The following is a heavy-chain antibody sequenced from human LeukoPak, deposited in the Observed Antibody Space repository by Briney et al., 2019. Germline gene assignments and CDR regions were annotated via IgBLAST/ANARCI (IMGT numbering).Heavy chain of an antibody. CDR3: ARGPSGWGFDY. D-gene: IGHD6-19*01. J-gene: IGHJ4*02. V-gene: IGHV4-59*01. CDR1: GGSISSYY. CDR2: IYYSGST. Sequence: SETLSLTCTVSGGSISSYYWSWIRQPPGKGLKWIGYIYYSGSTNYNPSLKSRVTISVDTSKNQFSLKLSSVTAADTAVYYCARGPSGWGFDYWGQGTLVTVSS.